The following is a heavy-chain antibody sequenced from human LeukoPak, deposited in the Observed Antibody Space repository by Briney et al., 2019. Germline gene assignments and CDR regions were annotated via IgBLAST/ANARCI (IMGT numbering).Heavy chain of an antibody. CDR2: ISGSCGST. J-gene: IGHJ3*02. V-gene: IGHV3-23*01. Sequence: GGSLRLSCAASGFTFSSYAMSWVRQAPGKGLEGVSAISGSCGSTYYADSVTAPFTTSRDNSKNTLYLQINRLRAEYTAEYYCASKAVPAAINDAFDIWGQGTMVTVSS. CDR3: ASKAVPAAINDAFDI. CDR1: GFTFSSYA. D-gene: IGHD2-2*01.